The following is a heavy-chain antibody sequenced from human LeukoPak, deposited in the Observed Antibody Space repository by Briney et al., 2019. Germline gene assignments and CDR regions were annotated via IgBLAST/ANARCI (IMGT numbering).Heavy chain of an antibody. D-gene: IGHD1-14*01. CDR1: GFRFDDHG. Sequence: GGSLKLSCAASGFRFDDHGMNWVRQAPRKGLQWVSVIGSDSGGIQYADSVKGRFTISRDNSKNTLYLQMDSLRADDTAVYYCAKYRTTSAPPRNFDYWGQGALVTVSS. CDR3: AKYRTTSAPPRNFDY. J-gene: IGHJ4*02. V-gene: IGHV3-23*01. CDR2: IGSDSGGI.